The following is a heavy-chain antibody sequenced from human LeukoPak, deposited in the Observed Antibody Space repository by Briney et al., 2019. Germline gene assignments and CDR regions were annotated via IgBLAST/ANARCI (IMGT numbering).Heavy chain of an antibody. CDR2: INSDGSST. D-gene: IGHD3-9*01. J-gene: IGHJ5*02. V-gene: IGHV3-74*01. CDR3: ARDALQLTGNYVTRWWFDP. CDR1: GFTFSSYW. Sequence: PGGSLRLSCAASGFTFSSYWMHWVRQAPGKGLVWVSRINSDGSSTSYADSVKGRFTISRDNAKNSLYLQMNSLSAEDTAFYYCARDALQLTGNYVTRWWFDPWGQGTLVTVSS.